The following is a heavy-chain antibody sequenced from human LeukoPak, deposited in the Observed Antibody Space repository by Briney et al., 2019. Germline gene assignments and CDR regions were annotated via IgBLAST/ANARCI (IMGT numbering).Heavy chain of an antibody. CDR2: ISVYTNYT. J-gene: IGHJ5*02. CDR3: ARDPTPTMYGDNNWFDP. V-gene: IGHV1-18*04. CDR1: GYTFTSYG. Sequence: ASVKVSCKASGYTFTSYGINRVRQAPGQGLEWMAWISVYTNYTNYAQKFQDRVTMTTDTSTSTAYMELRSLRSDDTAVYYCARDPTPTMYGDNNWFDPWGQGTLVIVSS. D-gene: IGHD2-21*02.